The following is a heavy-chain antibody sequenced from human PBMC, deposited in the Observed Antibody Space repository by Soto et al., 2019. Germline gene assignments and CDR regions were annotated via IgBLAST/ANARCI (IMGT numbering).Heavy chain of an antibody. CDR3: ARAGGPARPGRGYFDY. CDR1: GGSISSYY. J-gene: IGHJ4*02. D-gene: IGHD6-6*01. CDR2: IYYSGST. Sequence: SETLSLTCTVSGGSISSYYWSWIRQPPGKGLEWIGYIYYSGSTNYNPSLKSRVTISVDTSKNQFSLKLSSVTAADTAVYYCARAGGPARPGRGYFDYCGPGTLVTVSS. V-gene: IGHV4-59*01.